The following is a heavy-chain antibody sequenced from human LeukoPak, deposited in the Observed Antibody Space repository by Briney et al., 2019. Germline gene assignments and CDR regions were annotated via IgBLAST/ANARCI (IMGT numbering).Heavy chain of an antibody. D-gene: IGHD3-10*01. CDR1: GFTFSSYA. V-gene: IGHV3-30*04. Sequence: PGGSLRLSCAASGFTFSSYAMHWVRQAPGKGLEWVAVISYDGTNKYYRDSVKGRFTISRDNSKNTLYLQMNSLRAEDTAVYYCAKDTRSGSYHSYWYLDLWGRGTLVTVSS. J-gene: IGHJ2*01. CDR3: AKDTRSGSYHSYWYLDL. CDR2: ISYDGTNK.